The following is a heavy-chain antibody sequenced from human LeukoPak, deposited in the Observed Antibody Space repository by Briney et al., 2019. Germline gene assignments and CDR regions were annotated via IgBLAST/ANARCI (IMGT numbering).Heavy chain of an antibody. V-gene: IGHV1-69*13. J-gene: IGHJ4*02. Sequence: SVKVSCKASGGTFSSYAISWVRQAPGQGLEWMGGIIPIFGTANYAQKFQGRVTITADESTSTAYMELSSLRSEDTAVYYCARVQLSPYYGDYVDYWGQGTLVTVSS. CDR1: GGTFSSYA. CDR3: ARVQLSPYYGDYVDY. D-gene: IGHD4-17*01. CDR2: IIPIFGTA.